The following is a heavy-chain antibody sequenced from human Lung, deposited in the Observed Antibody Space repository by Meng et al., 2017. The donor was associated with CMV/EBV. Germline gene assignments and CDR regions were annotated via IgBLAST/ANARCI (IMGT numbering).Heavy chain of an antibody. Sequence: LTCAVYGGAFSTYSCSWIRQPPGKRLEWIGDINHSGSPNYNPSLKSRVTISVDTSKHQFSLKLRSVTAADTAVYYCARGYGPEGYWGQGTLVTVSS. CDR3: ARGYGPEGY. V-gene: IGHV4-34*01. D-gene: IGHD3-10*01. J-gene: IGHJ4*02. CDR1: GGAFSTYS. CDR2: INHSGSP.